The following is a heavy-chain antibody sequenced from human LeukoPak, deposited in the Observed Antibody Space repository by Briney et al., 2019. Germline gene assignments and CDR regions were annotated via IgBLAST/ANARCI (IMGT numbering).Heavy chain of an antibody. V-gene: IGHV3-74*01. CDR1: GFTFSSYW. J-gene: IGHJ4*02. Sequence: GGSLRLSCAASGFTFSSYWMSWVRQAPGKGLVWVSRINHDGSSTNYADSVKGRFTISRDNAKNTVYLQMNSLRAENTAVYYCVRDWGYDSSGYWQKYFDTWGQGTLVTVSS. CDR2: INHDGSST. CDR3: VRDWGYDSSGYWQKYFDT. D-gene: IGHD3-22*01.